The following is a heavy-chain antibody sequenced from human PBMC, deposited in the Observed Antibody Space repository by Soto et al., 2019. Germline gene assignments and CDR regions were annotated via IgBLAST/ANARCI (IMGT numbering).Heavy chain of an antibody. Sequence: GASVKASCKASGYTFTGYYMHWVRQAPEQGLEWMGWINPNSGGTNYAQKFQGWVTMTRDTSISTAYMELSRLRSDDTAVYYCATSSENGSGSYYKRYYYGMDVWGQGTTVTVSS. D-gene: IGHD3-10*01. CDR3: ATSSENGSGSYYKRYYYGMDV. CDR2: INPNSGGT. J-gene: IGHJ6*02. V-gene: IGHV1-2*04. CDR1: GYTFTGYY.